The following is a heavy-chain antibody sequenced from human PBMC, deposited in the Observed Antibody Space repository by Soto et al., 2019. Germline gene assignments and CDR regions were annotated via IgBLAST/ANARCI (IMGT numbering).Heavy chain of an antibody. CDR1: GFTLSSYD. Sequence: EVQLVESGGGLVQPGGSLRLSCAASGFTLSSYDIHWVRQATGEGLAWVSGIGSGGDTHYADSVKGRFIISSEDGKNSVYLQMNNLRVGDTAVYYCTRKTPPTGMEVWGQGATVTVSS. CDR3: TRKTPPTGMEV. D-gene: IGHD3-9*01. V-gene: IGHV3-13*01. J-gene: IGHJ6*02. CDR2: IGSGGDT.